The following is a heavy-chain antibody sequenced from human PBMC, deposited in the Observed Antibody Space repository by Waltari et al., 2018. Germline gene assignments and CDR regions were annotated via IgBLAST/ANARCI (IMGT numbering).Heavy chain of an antibody. CDR1: GYTFTAYY. J-gene: IGHJ3*02. CDR2: VDPEDGET. D-gene: IGHD1-26*01. Sequence: EVQLVQSGAEVKKPGATVKISCKASGYTFTAYYMHWVQRAPGKGLEWMGRVDPEDGETIYAEKFQGRVTITADTSTDTAYMELSSLRSEDTAVYYCATGGSYFLYAFDIWGQGTMVTVSS. CDR3: ATGGSYFLYAFDI. V-gene: IGHV1-69-2*01.